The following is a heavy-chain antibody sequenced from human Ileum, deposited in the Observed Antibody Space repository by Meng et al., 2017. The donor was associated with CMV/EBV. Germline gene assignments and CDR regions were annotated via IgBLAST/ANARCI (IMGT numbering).Heavy chain of an antibody. CDR1: GGSFSGYH. CDR2: IDHSGGT. V-gene: IGHV4-34*02. Sequence: QVHVRQWGAGLLKPSETLSLTCCVSGGSFSGYHWTWIRQPPGKGLEWIGEIDHSGGTNYNPSLKSRVAISLDTSKTQFSLKLNSVAAADTAVYYCATGSSQAWELSHYWGQGILVTVSS. J-gene: IGHJ4*02. CDR3: ATGSSQAWELSHY. D-gene: IGHD3-16*02.